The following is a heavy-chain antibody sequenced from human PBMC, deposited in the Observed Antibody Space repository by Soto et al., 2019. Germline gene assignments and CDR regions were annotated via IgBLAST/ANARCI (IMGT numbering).Heavy chain of an antibody. CDR1: GGTFSSMA. CDR2: ITPIFGTT. CDR3: SMKSDYVRGWFDP. V-gene: IGHV1-69*01. Sequence: QVQLLQSGPEVKKPGSSVRLSCKASGGTFSSMALIWVRQAPGQGLEWMGGITPIFGTTNYAQSFQDRLTLTADAATTTTYIELTNLTPDDSALYYCSMKSDYVRGWFDPWGQGTLFTVS. J-gene: IGHJ5*02. D-gene: IGHD3-16*01.